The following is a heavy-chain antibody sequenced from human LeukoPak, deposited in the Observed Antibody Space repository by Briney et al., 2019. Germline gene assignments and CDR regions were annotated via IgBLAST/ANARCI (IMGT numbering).Heavy chain of an antibody. Sequence: GGSLKLSCAASGXTFSGSAMHWVRQASGKGLEWVGRIRSKANSYATAYAASVKGRFTIPRDDSKNTAYLQMNSLKTEDTAVYYCTRHGTPGIAVAGGNSDYWGQGTLVTVSS. CDR1: GXTFSGSA. J-gene: IGHJ4*02. CDR3: TRHGTPGIAVAGGNSDY. CDR2: IRSKANSYAT. D-gene: IGHD6-19*01. V-gene: IGHV3-73*01.